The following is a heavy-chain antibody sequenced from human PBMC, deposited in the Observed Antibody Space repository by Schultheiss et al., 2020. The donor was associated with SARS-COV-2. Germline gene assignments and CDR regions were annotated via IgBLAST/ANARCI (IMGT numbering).Heavy chain of an antibody. CDR2: ISGSGGST. J-gene: IGHJ4*02. Sequence: GGSLRLSCAASGFTFSSYSMSWVRQAPGKGLEWVSAISGSGGSTYYADSVKGRFTISRDNSKNTLYLQMNSLRAEDTAVYYCARYAYYDFWSGYSTFDKWGQGTLVTVSS. CDR1: GFTFSSYS. V-gene: IGHV3-23*01. D-gene: IGHD3-3*01. CDR3: ARYAYYDFWSGYSTFDK.